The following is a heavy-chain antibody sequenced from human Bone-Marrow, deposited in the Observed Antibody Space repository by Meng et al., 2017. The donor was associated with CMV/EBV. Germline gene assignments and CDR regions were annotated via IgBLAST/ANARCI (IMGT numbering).Heavy chain of an antibody. CDR2: IYSGGST. V-gene: IGHV3-53*01. D-gene: IGHD3-10*01. Sequence: GESLKISSAASGFTVSSNYMSWVRQAPGKGLEWVSVIYSGGSTYYADSVKGRFTISRDNSKNTLYLQMNSLRAEDTAVYYCANSGGSGSYPSPYYYYGMDVWGQGTTVTVSS. CDR3: ANSGGSGSYPSPYYYYGMDV. CDR1: GFTVSSNY. J-gene: IGHJ6*02.